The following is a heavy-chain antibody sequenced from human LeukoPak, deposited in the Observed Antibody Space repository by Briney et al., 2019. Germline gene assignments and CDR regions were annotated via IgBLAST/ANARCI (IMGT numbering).Heavy chain of an antibody. V-gene: IGHV4-30-2*01. CDR3: ARGTTYYFDY. D-gene: IGHD1-14*01. CDR1: GDSIGSGIEY. Sequence: PSQTLSLTRTVSGDSIGSGIEYWSWIRQPPGKGLEWIGYVYHSGSAHRNPSLRSRVTVSVDKSKNQFSLKLSSVTAADTAVYYCARGTTYYFDYWGQGTLVTVSS. CDR2: VYHSGSA. J-gene: IGHJ4*02.